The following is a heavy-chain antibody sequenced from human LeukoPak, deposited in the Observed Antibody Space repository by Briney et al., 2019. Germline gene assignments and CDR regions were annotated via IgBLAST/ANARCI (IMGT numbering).Heavy chain of an antibody. CDR3: ARAKRYFDWLY. D-gene: IGHD3-9*01. CDR1: GFTFSSYA. J-gene: IGHJ4*02. V-gene: IGHV3-23*01. CDR2: ISGSGGST. Sequence: GGSLRLSCAASGFTFSSYAMSWVRQAPGKGLEWVSAISGSGGSTYYADSVKGRFTISRDNSKNTLYLQMNSLRAEDTAVYYCARAKRYFDWLYWGQGTLVTVSS.